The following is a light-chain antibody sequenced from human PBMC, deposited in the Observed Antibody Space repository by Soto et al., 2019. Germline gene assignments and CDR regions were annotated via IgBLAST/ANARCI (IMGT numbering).Light chain of an antibody. CDR1: QSVSNH. CDR3: QEDNNWPRT. Sequence: EIVLPQSPGTVSLSPGERSTLSCMASQSVSNHLAWYQQKPGQAPRLLIYGASTRATGIPARFSGSGSGTEFTLTISSLQSEDFAVYHCQEDNNWPRTFCQGTKVDI. V-gene: IGKV3-15*01. CDR2: GAS. J-gene: IGKJ1*01.